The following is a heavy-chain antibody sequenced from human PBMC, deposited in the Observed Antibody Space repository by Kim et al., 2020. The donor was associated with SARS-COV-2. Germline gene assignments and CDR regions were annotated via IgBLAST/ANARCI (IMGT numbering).Heavy chain of an antibody. D-gene: IGHD4-17*01. J-gene: IGHJ3*02. CDR1: GFTFSSYS. CDR2: ISSSSSYI. V-gene: IGHV3-21*01. CDR3: ARALGDYGDYYSDAFDI. Sequence: GGSLRLSCAASGFTFSSYSMNWVRQAPGKGLEWVSSISSSSSYIYYADSVKGRFTISRDNAKNSLYLQMNSLRAEDTAVYYCARALGDYGDYYSDAFDIWGQGTMVTVSS.